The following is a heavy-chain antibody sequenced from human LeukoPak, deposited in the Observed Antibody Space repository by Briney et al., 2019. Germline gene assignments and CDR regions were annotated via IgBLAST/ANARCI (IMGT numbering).Heavy chain of an antibody. D-gene: IGHD1-1*01. J-gene: IGHJ4*02. CDR1: GGSISTYF. V-gene: IGHV4-59*12. CDR3: ARDGTSGIFDS. CDR2: ISYSETT. Sequence: SETLSLTCTVSGGSISTYFWNWIRQPPGKGLEWIASISYSETTNYNPSLRSRVTISLDTSKNQFSLTLISVTAADTAVYFCARDGTSGIFDSWGQGILVAVSS.